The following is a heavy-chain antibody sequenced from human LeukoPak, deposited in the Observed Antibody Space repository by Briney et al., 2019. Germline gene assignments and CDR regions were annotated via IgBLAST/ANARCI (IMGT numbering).Heavy chain of an antibody. J-gene: IGHJ4*02. D-gene: IGHD1-7*01. CDR2: ITGSDPTT. CDR1: GFTFRNSA. V-gene: IGHV3-23*01. CDR3: MKGELNTWAH. Sequence: PGGSLRLSCAASGFTFRNSAMSWVRQAPGRGLEWVSTITGSDPTTYYADSVKGRFSISRDNPKNTLYVQMNSLRVEDTAVYYCMKGELNTWAHWGQGTLVTVSS.